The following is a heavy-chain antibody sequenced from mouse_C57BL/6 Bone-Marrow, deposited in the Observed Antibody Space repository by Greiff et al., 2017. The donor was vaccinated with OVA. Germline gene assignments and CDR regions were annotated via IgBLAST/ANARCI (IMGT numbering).Heavy chain of an antibody. D-gene: IGHD4-1*02. CDR1: EYEFPSHD. CDR2: INSDGGST. J-gene: IGHJ2*01. CDR3: ARSPFNWDPYYFDY. V-gene: IGHV5-2*01. Sequence: EVQVVESGGGLVQPGESLKLSCESNEYEFPSHDMSWVRKTPEKRLALVAAINSDGGSTYYPDTMERRFIISRDNTKKTLYLQMSSLRSEDTALYYCARSPFNWDPYYFDYWGQGTTLTVSS.